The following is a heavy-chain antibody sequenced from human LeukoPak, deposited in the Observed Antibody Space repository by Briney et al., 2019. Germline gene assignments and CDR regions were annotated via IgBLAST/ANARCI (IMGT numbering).Heavy chain of an antibody. V-gene: IGHV4-34*01. CDR1: GGSFSGYY. J-gene: IGHJ4*02. CDR2: INHSGST. Sequence: SETLSLTCAVYGGSFSGYYWSWIRQPPGKGLEWIGEINHSGSTNYNPSLKSRVTISVDTSKNQFSLKLSSATAADTAVYYCARGRLNFDYWGQGTLVTVSS. D-gene: IGHD2-21*02. CDR3: ARGRLNFDY.